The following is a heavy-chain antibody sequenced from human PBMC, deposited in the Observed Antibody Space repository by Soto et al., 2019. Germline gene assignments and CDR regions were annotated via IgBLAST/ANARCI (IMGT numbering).Heavy chain of an antibody. CDR3: TTDMTTDQSYYYYYYYMDV. D-gene: IGHD4-4*01. CDR1: GFTFSNAG. J-gene: IGHJ6*03. Sequence: GGSLRLSCAASGFTFSNAGMSWVRQAPGKGLEWVGRIKSKTDGGTTDYAAPVKGRFTISRDDSKNTLYLQMNSLKTEDTAVYYCTTDMTTDQSYYYYYYYMDVWGKGTTVTVSS. CDR2: IKSKTDGGTT. V-gene: IGHV3-15*01.